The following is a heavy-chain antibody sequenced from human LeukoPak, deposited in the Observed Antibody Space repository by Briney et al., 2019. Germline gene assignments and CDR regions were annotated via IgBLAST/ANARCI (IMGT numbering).Heavy chain of an antibody. V-gene: IGHV4-59*08. J-gene: IGHJ6*02. D-gene: IGHD3-16*02. CDR2: IYSSGST. CDR1: GGSISSYY. Sequence: SETLSLTCIVSGGSISSYYWSWIRQPPGKGLEWIGYIYSSGSTNYNPSLKSRVTISMDTSKNQFSLNLSSVTAADTAVYYCARRIVYHGMDAWGQGTTVTVSS. CDR3: ARRIVYHGMDA.